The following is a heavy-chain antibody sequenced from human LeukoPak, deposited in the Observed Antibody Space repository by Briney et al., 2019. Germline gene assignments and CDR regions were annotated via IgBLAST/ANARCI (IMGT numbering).Heavy chain of an antibody. J-gene: IGHJ5*02. D-gene: IGHD3-22*01. Sequence: GGSLRPSCAASGFIFNNYGLIWVRQAPGKGLEWVSAISNDGGGTTYADFVKGRFTISRDNSKNTLFLQMNSLRAEDTALYYCAKGGSGYFLDLWGQGTLVTVSS. CDR3: AKGGSGYFLDL. CDR1: GFIFNNYG. CDR2: ISNDGGGT. V-gene: IGHV3-23*01.